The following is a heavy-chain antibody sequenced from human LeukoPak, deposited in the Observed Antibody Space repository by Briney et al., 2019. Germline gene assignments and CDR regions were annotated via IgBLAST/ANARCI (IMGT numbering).Heavy chain of an antibody. J-gene: IGHJ4*02. D-gene: IGHD4-23*01. CDR3: ATYGGKSPLGFDY. Sequence: PSETLSLTCTVSGGSISSSTYYWGWIRQPPGKGLEWIGSIHYGGSTYYNPSLKSRVTISVDTSKNQFSLKLSSVTAADTAVYYCATYGGKSPLGFDYWGQGTLVTVSS. V-gene: IGHV4-39*01. CDR2: IHYGGST. CDR1: GGSISSSTYY.